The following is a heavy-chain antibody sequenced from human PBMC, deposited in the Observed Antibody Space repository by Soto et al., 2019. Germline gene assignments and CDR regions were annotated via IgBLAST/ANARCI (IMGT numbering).Heavy chain of an antibody. CDR3: VRYGSGVWHFDS. J-gene: IGHJ4*02. Sequence: VQLVESGGGLVQPGGSLRLSCAASGFTFSSYWMSWIRQAPGKGLEWVANVNQDGSQSYLVDSVQGRFFMSTDNAKTSLFLQMNSLRAEDTAVYYCVRYGSGVWHFDSWGQGTLVTVSS. D-gene: IGHD1-1*01. CDR2: VNQDGSQS. V-gene: IGHV3-7*01. CDR1: GFTFSSYW.